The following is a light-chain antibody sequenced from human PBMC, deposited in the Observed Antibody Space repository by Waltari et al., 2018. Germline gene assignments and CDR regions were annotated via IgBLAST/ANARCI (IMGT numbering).Light chain of an antibody. Sequence: DIQMTQSPSSLSASVGDRVTITCRASQSISDYLNWYQQTSGKAPKLLIYEASSLQSGVPSRFSGSGSGTDFTLTISSLQPEDFATYYCQQSYSIPYTFGQGTKVEI. CDR3: QQSYSIPYT. CDR2: EAS. CDR1: QSISDY. V-gene: IGKV1-39*01. J-gene: IGKJ2*01.